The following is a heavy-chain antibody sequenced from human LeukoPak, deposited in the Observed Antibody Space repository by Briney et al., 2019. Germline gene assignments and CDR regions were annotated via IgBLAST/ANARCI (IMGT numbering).Heavy chain of an antibody. D-gene: IGHD6-19*01. Sequence: LXLSXXXSGFXXXSYAMSWVRQAPGKGREWVSAISGSGGSTYYADSVKGRFTISRDNSKNTLYLQMNSLRAEDTAVYYCAKEAVAGTGSDYWGQGTLVTVSS. V-gene: IGHV3-23*01. CDR3: AKEAVAGTGSDY. CDR1: GFXXXSYA. J-gene: IGHJ4*02. CDR2: ISGSGGST.